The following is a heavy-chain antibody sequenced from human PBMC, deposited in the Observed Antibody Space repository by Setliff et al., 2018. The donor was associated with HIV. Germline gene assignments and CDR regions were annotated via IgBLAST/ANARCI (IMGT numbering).Heavy chain of an antibody. D-gene: IGHD3-22*01. Sequence: ASVKVSCKASGGSFNNYAISWVRQAPGQGLEWMGGIIPIFATTSYAQKFQGRLTVTADESVNTIYMDLSSLNSEDTAVYFRAIDTAMMRGDSWGQGTLVTVSS. CDR2: IIPIFATT. CDR1: GGSFNNYA. V-gene: IGHV1-69*13. CDR3: AIDTAMMRGDS. J-gene: IGHJ4*02.